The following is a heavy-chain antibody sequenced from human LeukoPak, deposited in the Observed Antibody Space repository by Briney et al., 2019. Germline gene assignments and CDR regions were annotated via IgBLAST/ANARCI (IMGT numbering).Heavy chain of an antibody. CDR1: GFTFSSYA. CDR2: ISGSGGST. J-gene: IGHJ4*02. CDR3: AKDLRPRGWYYFDY. Sequence: GGSLRLFCAASGFTFSSYAMSWVRQAPGKGLEWVSAISGSGGSTYYADSVKGRFTISRDNSKNTLYLQMNSLRAEDTAVYYCAKDLRPRGWYYFDYWGQGTLVTVSS. V-gene: IGHV3-23*01. D-gene: IGHD6-19*01.